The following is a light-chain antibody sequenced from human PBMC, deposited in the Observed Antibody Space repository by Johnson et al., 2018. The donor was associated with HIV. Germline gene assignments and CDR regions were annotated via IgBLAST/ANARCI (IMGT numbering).Light chain of an antibody. J-gene: IGLJ1*01. V-gene: IGLV1-51*01. CDR1: SSNIGNNY. CDR2: DNN. Sequence: QSVLTQPPSVSAAPGQKVTISCSGSSSNIGNNYVSWYQQIPGTAPKLLIYDNNKRPSGIPDRFSGSKSGTSATLGITGLQTGDEADYYCGTWDSSLSAFCGTGTKVTVL. CDR3: GTWDSSLSAF.